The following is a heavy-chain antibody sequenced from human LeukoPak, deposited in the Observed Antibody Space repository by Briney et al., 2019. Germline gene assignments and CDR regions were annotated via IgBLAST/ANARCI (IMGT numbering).Heavy chain of an antibody. V-gene: IGHV4-38-2*02. CDR2: VFHSGST. D-gene: IGHD6-6*01. CDR3: ARHAGSSIATPFDY. J-gene: IGHJ4*02. CDR1: GYSISSGYY. Sequence: PSETLSLTCTVSGYSISSGYYWGWIRQPPGKGLEWIGSVFHSGSTYYNPSLKSRVTISVDTSKNQFSLKLSSVTAADTAVYYCARHAGSSIATPFDYWGQGTLVTVSS.